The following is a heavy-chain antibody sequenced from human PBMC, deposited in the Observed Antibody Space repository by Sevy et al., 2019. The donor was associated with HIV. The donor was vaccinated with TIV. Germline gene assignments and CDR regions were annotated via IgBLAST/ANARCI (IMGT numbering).Heavy chain of an antibody. Sequence: VGSLRLSCAASGFTFSNAWMSWVRQAPGKGLEWVGRIKSKTDGGTTDYAAPVKGRFTISRDDSKNTLYLQMNSLKTEDTAVYYCTTGIYCSSTSCYVSFFSYGMDVWGQGTTVTVSS. CDR3: TTGIYCSSTSCYVSFFSYGMDV. J-gene: IGHJ6*02. CDR1: GFTFSNAW. CDR2: IKSKTDGGTT. D-gene: IGHD2-2*01. V-gene: IGHV3-15*01.